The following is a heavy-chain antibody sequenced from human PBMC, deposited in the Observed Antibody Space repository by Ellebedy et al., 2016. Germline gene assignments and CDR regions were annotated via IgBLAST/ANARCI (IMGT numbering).Heavy chain of an antibody. D-gene: IGHD1-1*01. CDR3: ATCRYNWNAGFDY. CDR2: ISYRGST. V-gene: IGHV4-30-4*01. CDR1: GGSITRGDHY. Sequence: SETLSLTCSVSGGSITRGDHYWSWIRQPPGKALEWIGYISYRGSTYYNPSLKSRLTISLDTSKKQFSLILSSVTAADTAVYYCATCRYNWNAGFDYWGPGTLVTVSP. J-gene: IGHJ4*02.